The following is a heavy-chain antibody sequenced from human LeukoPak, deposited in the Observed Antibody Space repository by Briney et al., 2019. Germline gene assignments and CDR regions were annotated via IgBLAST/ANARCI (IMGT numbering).Heavy chain of an antibody. CDR2: ISYDGSNK. V-gene: IGHV3-30*01. CDR1: GFTFSSYA. Sequence: GGSLRLSCAASGFTFSSYAMHWVRQAPGKGLEWVAVISYDGSNKYYADSVKGRFTISRDNSKNTLYLQMNSLRAGDTAVYYCARVPPYYYGSSGYPLDYWGQGTLVTVSS. D-gene: IGHD3-22*01. CDR3: ARVPPYYYGSSGYPLDY. J-gene: IGHJ4*02.